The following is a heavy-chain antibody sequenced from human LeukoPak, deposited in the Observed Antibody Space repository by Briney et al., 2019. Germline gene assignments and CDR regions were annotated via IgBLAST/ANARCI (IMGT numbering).Heavy chain of an antibody. Sequence: SETLSLTCTVSGDSFTTNYWSWIRQSPGKGLEWIGYIIYSGSTTYNPSLKSRVTISLDTSKNQFSLKLSSVTAADTAVYYCARDRWFGCWGQGTLVTVSS. CDR1: GDSFTTNY. V-gene: IGHV4-59*01. J-gene: IGHJ5*01. CDR2: IIYSGST. CDR3: ARDRWFGC.